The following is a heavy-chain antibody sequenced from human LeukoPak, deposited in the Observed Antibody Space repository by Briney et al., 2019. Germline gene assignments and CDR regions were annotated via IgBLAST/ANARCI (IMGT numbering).Heavy chain of an antibody. CDR1: GFTFSSYS. V-gene: IGHV3-21*01. J-gene: IGHJ6*02. Sequence: GGSLRLSCAASGFTFSSYSMNWVRQAPGKGLEWVSSISSSSSCIYYADSVKGRFTISRDNAKNSLYLQMNSLRAEDTAVYYCARDSGPLVGATTGYYYGMDVWGQGTTVTVSS. CDR3: ARDSGPLVGATTGYYYGMDV. D-gene: IGHD1-26*01. CDR2: ISSSSSCI.